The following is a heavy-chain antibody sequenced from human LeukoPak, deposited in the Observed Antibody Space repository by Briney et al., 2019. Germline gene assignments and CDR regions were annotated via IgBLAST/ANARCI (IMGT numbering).Heavy chain of an antibody. CDR1: GYTFTTYW. CDR3: ARRGGSSASPNYYYYGMDV. CDR2: IYPGDSDT. D-gene: IGHD6-6*01. J-gene: IGHJ6*02. Sequence: GESLKISCKGSGYTFTTYWIGLVRQMPGRGLEWMGFIYPGDSDTRYSPSFQGQVTISADKSISTAYLQWSSLKASDTAMYYCARRGGSSASPNYYYYGMDVWGQGTTVTVSS. V-gene: IGHV5-51*01.